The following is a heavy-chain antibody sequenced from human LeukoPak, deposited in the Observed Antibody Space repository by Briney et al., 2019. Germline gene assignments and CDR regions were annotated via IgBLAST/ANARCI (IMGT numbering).Heavy chain of an antibody. CDR2: IYHSGST. Sequence: SETLSLTCAVSGYSISSGYYWGWIRQPPGKGVEWIGSIYHSGSTYYNPSLKSRVTISVDTSKNQFSLKLSSVTAADTAVYYCARRTGGRFDYWGQGTLVTVSA. D-gene: IGHD3-16*01. CDR1: GYSISSGYY. J-gene: IGHJ4*02. V-gene: IGHV4-38-2*01. CDR3: ARRTGGRFDY.